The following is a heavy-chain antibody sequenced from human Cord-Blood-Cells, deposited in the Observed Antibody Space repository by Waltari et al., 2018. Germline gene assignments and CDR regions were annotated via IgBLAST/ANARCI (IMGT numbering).Heavy chain of an antibody. CDR2: INAGNGNT. CDR1: GYTFTSYA. CDR3: ASPGYCSGGSCYYFDY. J-gene: IGHJ4*02. D-gene: IGHD2-15*01. Sequence: QVQLVQSGAEVKKPGASVKVSCKASGYTFTSYAMHWVRQAPGQRLEWMGWINAGNGNTEYSQKFQGRVTITRDTSASTAYMELSSLRSEDTAVYDCASPGYCSGGSCYYFDYWGQGTLVTVSS. V-gene: IGHV1-3*01.